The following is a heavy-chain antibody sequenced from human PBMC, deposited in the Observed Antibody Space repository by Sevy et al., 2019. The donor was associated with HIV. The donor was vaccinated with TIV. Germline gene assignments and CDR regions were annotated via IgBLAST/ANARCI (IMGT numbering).Heavy chain of an antibody. CDR1: GFTFNTYT. CDR2: ITSSSGYI. Sequence: GGSLRLSCAASGFTFNTYTMNWVRQTPGKGLEGVSSITSSSGYIYYADSVKGRFAISRDNGENSLYLQMDSLRVEDTGVYYCAREHSGGSYYFDNWGQGAQVTVSS. V-gene: IGHV3-21*01. D-gene: IGHD3-22*01. CDR3: AREHSGGSYYFDN. J-gene: IGHJ5*02.